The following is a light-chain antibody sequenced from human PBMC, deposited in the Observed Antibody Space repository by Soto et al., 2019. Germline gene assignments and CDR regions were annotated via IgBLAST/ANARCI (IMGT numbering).Light chain of an antibody. V-gene: IGKV1-5*03. Sequence: DIHLTQSPSTLSASVGDRVTITCRASQSISILLALYQQKPGKAPNLLIYATSTLETGVSSRFSGSGSGTEFTLTISSLQPDDSATYYGQHYNAFSWTFGQGTKVEIK. CDR1: QSISIL. J-gene: IGKJ1*01. CDR3: QHYNAFSWT. CDR2: ATS.